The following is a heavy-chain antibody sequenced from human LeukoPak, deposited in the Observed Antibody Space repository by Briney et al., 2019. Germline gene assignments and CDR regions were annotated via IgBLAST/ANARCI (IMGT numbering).Heavy chain of an antibody. CDR2: IKQDGSEK. V-gene: IGHV3-7*01. CDR1: GFTFSSYW. J-gene: IGHJ4*02. D-gene: IGHD6-13*01. Sequence: GGSLRLSCAASGFTFSSYWMSWVRQAPGKGLEWVANIKQDGSEKYYVDSVKGRFTISRDNAKNSLYLQMNSLRAEDTAVYYCARDRSKGYSSSWYVVDYWGQGTLVTVSS. CDR3: ARDRSKGYSSSWYVVDY.